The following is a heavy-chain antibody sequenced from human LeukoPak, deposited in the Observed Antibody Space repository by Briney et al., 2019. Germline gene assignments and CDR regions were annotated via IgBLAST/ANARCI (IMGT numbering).Heavy chain of an antibody. CDR1: GGSFSGKC. CDR2: ITYSGSI. V-gene: IGHV4-34*01. J-gene: IGHJ4*02. CDR3: ARDLMT. Sequence: PSETLSLTCAVSGGSFSGKCWTWIRQPPGKGLEWIGEITYSGSIYYNPYLKSRVTISVDTSKNQFSLKLNSVTAADTAVYYCARDLMTWGQGTLVTVSS.